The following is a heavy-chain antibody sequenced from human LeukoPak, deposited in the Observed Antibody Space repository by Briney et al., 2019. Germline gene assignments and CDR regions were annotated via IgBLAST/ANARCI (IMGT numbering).Heavy chain of an antibody. CDR3: AGDLDYGGTDY. D-gene: IGHD4-23*01. J-gene: IGHJ4*02. V-gene: IGHV4-30-2*01. Sequence: SETLSLTCTVSGGSISSGGYYWSWIWQPPGKGLEWIGYIYHSGSTYYNPSLKSRVTISVDRSKNQFSLKLSSVTAADTAVYYCAGDLDYGGTDYWGQGTLVTVSS. CDR2: IYHSGST. CDR1: GGSISSGGYY.